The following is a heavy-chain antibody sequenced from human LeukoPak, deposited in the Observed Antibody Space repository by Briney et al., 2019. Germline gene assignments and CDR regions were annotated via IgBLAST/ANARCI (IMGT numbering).Heavy chain of an antibody. V-gene: IGHV3-30*04. D-gene: IGHD1-14*01. Sequence: QTGGSPRLSCAASGFTFSSYAMHWVRQAPGKGLEWVAIVSYDGNTKHYADSVQGRFTISRDNSKNTLYLQMNSLGAADTAVYFCARSDSWRNSDHWGQGILVTVSS. CDR2: VSYDGNTK. J-gene: IGHJ4*02. CDR3: ARSDSWRNSDH. CDR1: GFTFSSYA.